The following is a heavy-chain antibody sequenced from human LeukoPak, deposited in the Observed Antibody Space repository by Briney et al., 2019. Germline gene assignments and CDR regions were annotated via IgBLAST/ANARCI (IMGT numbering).Heavy chain of an antibody. J-gene: IGHJ1*01. D-gene: IGHD3-10*01. CDR3: ARVPLDDASRHYYPL. CDR2: INTVNGNT. CDR1: GYTFTNYG. Sequence: ASVKLACTPSGYTFTNYGMYWVRQAPRQSPEWMGWINTVNGNTKSSQKFQDRVTLTRDTSASTAYMELNSLSSEDTAVYYCARVPLDDASRHYYPLWGQGTLVTVSS. V-gene: IGHV1-3*04.